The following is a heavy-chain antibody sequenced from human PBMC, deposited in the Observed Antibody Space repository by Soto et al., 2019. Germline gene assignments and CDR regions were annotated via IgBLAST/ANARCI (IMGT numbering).Heavy chain of an antibody. D-gene: IGHD3-3*01. CDR1: RFTFSTFA. CDR3: APRLTIFGIVKLSTWFDP. Sequence: GGSLRLSCAASRFTFSTFAMSGVRQSPGKGLEWVSAISGNGGATFYADSGKGRFHISRNNTKKTLYLQMNGLRAEDTAVYYCAPRLTIFGIVKLSTWFDPWGQGTLVTVSS. J-gene: IGHJ5*02. CDR2: ISGNGGAT. V-gene: IGHV3-23*01.